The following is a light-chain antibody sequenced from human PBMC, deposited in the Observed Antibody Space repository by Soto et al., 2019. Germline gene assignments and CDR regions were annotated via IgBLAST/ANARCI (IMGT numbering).Light chain of an antibody. J-gene: IGKJ5*01. CDR1: QSVLSTSNNRNY. CDR3: QQYHSDPIT. CDR2: WAS. V-gene: IGKV4-1*01. Sequence: DFVMTQSLDSLAVSLGERATINCKSSQSVLSTSNNRNYLAWFQHKPGQPPKLIISWASVRASGVPDRFSGSGSGTDFTLTISSLQAEDVAVYYCQQYHSDPITFGQGTRLEIK.